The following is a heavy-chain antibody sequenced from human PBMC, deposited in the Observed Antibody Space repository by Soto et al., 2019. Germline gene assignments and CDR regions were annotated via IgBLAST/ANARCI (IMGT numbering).Heavy chain of an antibody. CDR3: ARGPRVSSTGTGAH. D-gene: IGHD1-1*01. J-gene: IGHJ4*02. V-gene: IGHV3-74*01. CDR2: ISDDGSTA. Sequence: GGSLRLSCAVSGFTFSAYWMHWVRQVPGKGITWVSRISDDGSTATYADSVKGRFIISRDNAKNTLYLEMNTLRADASGLYYCARGPRVSSTGTGAHWGRGTLVTVSS. CDR1: GFTFSAYW.